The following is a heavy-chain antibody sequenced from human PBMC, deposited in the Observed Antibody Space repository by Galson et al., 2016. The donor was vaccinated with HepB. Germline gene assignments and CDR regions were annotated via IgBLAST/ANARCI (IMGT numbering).Heavy chain of an antibody. CDR1: GYTLTELS. CDR3: ATVPKSDYGDYDGDAFDI. D-gene: IGHD4-17*01. CDR2: FDPEDVET. J-gene: IGHJ3*02. V-gene: IGHV1-24*01. Sequence: SVKVSCKVSGYTLTELSMQWVRQAPGKGLEWMGGFDPEDVETIYAQKFQGRVTMTADTSTDTAYMDLSSLRSEDTAVYYCATVPKSDYGDYDGDAFDIWGQGTMVTVSS.